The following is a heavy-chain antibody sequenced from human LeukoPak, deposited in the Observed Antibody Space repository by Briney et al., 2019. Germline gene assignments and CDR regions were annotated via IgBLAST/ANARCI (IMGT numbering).Heavy chain of an antibody. Sequence: PGGSLRLSCAASGFTFSNYAMSWVRQAPGKGLEWVSTLSGTGGSTYYADSVKGRFTISRDNSKNTLYLQVSSLRAEDTAVYYCAKDKSHFDYWGQGTLVTVSS. V-gene: IGHV3-23*01. CDR3: AKDKSHFDY. CDR1: GFTFSNYA. J-gene: IGHJ4*02. CDR2: LSGTGGST.